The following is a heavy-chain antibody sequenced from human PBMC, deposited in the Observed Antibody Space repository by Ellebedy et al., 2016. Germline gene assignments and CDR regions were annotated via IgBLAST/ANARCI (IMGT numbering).Heavy chain of an antibody. V-gene: IGHV3-53*01. D-gene: IGHD4-11*01. CDR2: IYSGGST. CDR1: GFTVSSNY. CDR3: AKGVADYNPQMGYYYYMDV. Sequence: GESLKISXAASGFTVSSNYMSWVRQAPGKGLEWVSVIYSGGSTYYADSVKGRFTISRDNSKNTLYLQMNSLRAEDTAVYYCAKGVADYNPQMGYYYYMDVWGKGTTVTVSS. J-gene: IGHJ6*03.